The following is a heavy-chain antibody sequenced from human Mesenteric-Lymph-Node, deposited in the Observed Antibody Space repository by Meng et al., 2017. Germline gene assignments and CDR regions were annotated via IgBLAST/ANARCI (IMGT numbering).Heavy chain of an antibody. D-gene: IGHD5-18*01. CDR3: ARDTPGLLFDY. J-gene: IGHJ4*02. CDR1: GFTFSSYT. CDR2: ISSSSNYI. V-gene: IGHV3-21*01. Sequence: EVQLVEAGGGWVKPGGYLRFSCAAAGFTFSSYTMNWVRRAPGKGLGWVSSISSSSNYIYSADSVKGRFTISRDNAKNSLYPQMNSLRAEDTAVYYCARDTPGLLFDYWGQGTLVTVSS.